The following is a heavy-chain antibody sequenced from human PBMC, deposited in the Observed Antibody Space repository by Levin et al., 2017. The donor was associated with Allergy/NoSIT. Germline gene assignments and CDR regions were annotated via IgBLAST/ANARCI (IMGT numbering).Heavy chain of an antibody. CDR2: ISYDGSNK. CDR3: AKVGCSGGSCYPGYYYYGMDV. CDR1: GFTFSSYG. D-gene: IGHD2-15*01. Sequence: PGESLKISCAASGFTFSSYGMHWVRQAPGKGLEWVAVISYDGSNKYYADSVKGRFTISRDNSKNTLYLQMNSLRAEDTAVYYCAKVGCSGGSCYPGYYYYGMDVWGQGTTVTVSS. V-gene: IGHV3-30*18. J-gene: IGHJ6*02.